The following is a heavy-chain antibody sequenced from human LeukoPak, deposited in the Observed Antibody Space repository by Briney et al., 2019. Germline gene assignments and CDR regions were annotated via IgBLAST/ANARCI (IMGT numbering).Heavy chain of an antibody. D-gene: IGHD3-3*01. Sequence: ASVKVSCKASGYTFTSYGISWVRQAPGQGLEWIGWINAYNGNTNHAQKFQGRVTMTTDTSASTVYTELRSLRSDDTAVYYCARDYDSWSGSYWGQGTLVTVSS. J-gene: IGHJ4*02. CDR1: GYTFTSYG. CDR2: INAYNGNT. V-gene: IGHV1-18*01. CDR3: ARDYDSWSGSY.